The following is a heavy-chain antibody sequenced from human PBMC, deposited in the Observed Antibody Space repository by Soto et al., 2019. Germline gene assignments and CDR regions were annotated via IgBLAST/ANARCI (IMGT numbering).Heavy chain of an antibody. CDR1: GFTFSSYA. CDR2: ISYDGSNK. CDR3: ARESGYSYGYFFDY. Sequence: QVQLVESGGGVVQPGRSLRLSCAASGFTFSSYAMHWVRQAPGKGLEWVAVISYDGSNKYYADSVKGRFTISRDNSKNTLYLQMNSLRAEDTAVYYCARESGYSYGYFFDYWGQGTLVTVSS. J-gene: IGHJ4*02. D-gene: IGHD5-18*01. V-gene: IGHV3-30-3*01.